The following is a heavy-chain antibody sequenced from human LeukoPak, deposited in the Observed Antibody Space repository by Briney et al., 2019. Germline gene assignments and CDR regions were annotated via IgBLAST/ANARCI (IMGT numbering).Heavy chain of an antibody. CDR3: AATEITIFGVTYDY. CDR1: GGSFGDYY. V-gene: IGHV4-34*01. D-gene: IGHD3-3*01. CDR2: INHSGST. Sequence: SETLSLTCAVYGGSFGDYYWSWIRQPPGKGLEWIGDINHSGSTNYNPSLKSRVPISVDTSKNQFSLKLSSVTAADTAVYYCAATEITIFGVTYDYWGQGTLVTVSS. J-gene: IGHJ4*02.